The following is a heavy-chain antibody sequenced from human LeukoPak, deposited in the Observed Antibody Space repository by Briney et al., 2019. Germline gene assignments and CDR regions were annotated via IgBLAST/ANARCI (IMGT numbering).Heavy chain of an antibody. D-gene: IGHD1-26*01. CDR1: GYTFTGYY. J-gene: IGHJ4*02. Sequence: GASVKVSCKPSGYTFTGYYLHWVRQAPGQGLEWMGRINPSTGGTNYAQNFQCRVNITRDASISTAYMDLNRLTSDDTAVYYCARDNDLRPIVGATTFPNEFDYWGQGTLVTVSS. V-gene: IGHV1-2*06. CDR2: INPSTGGT. CDR3: ARDNDLRPIVGATTFPNEFDY.